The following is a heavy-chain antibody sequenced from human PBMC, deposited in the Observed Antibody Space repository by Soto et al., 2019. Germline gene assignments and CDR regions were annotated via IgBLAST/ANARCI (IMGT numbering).Heavy chain of an antibody. D-gene: IGHD5-12*01. CDR1: GFTFAEYA. Sequence: EVQVVASGGGLVQSGRSLRLSCAASGFTFAEYAMHWVRQAPGKGLEWVSGISWNSGNIGYADSVKGRFTISRDNAKNSLYLQMNSLRAEDTALYYCAGGSSYDFGFWGQGTLVTVSS. CDR3: AGGSSYDFGF. V-gene: IGHV3-9*01. J-gene: IGHJ4*02. CDR2: ISWNSGNI.